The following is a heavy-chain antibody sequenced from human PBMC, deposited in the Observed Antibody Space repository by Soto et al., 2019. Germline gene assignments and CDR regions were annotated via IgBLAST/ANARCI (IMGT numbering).Heavy chain of an antibody. V-gene: IGHV4-38-2*02. CDR3: ARETTYYDFWSGSRFDP. D-gene: IGHD3-3*01. CDR1: CYSISSGYY. J-gene: IGHJ5*02. Sequence: SATLSLTCAVSCYSISSGYYWGWIRQAPVKGLEWIGSIYHSGSTYYNPSLKSRVTISVDKSKNQFSLKLSSVTAADTAVYYCARETTYYDFWSGSRFDPWGQGTLVT. CDR2: IYHSGST.